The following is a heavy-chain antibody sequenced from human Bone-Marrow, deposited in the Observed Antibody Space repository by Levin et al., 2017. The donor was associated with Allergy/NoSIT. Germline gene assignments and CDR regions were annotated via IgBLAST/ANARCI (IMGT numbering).Heavy chain of an antibody. Sequence: ASVKVSCKASGYTFTSYGISWVRQAPGQGLEWMGWISAYNGNTNYAQKLQGRVTMTTDTSTSTAYMELRSLRSDDTAVYYCARIQLRFLEWPHDYWGQGTLVTVSS. J-gene: IGHJ4*02. V-gene: IGHV1-18*01. CDR3: ARIQLRFLEWPHDY. CDR1: GYTFTSYG. D-gene: IGHD3-3*01. CDR2: ISAYNGNT.